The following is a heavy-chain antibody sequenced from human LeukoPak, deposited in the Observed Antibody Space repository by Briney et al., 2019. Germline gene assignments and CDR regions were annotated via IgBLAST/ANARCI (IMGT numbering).Heavy chain of an antibody. J-gene: IGHJ4*02. V-gene: IGHV1-46*01. CDR3: ARLWSGFYVDY. Sequence: ASVKVSCKASGYTFTSYYMHWVRQAPTQGLEWMGIINPSGGTTTYSQKFQGRVTMTRDTSTSTVYMELSSLRSDDTAVYYCARLWSGFYVDYWGQGTLVTVSS. CDR2: INPSGGTT. D-gene: IGHD3-3*01. CDR1: GYTFTSYY.